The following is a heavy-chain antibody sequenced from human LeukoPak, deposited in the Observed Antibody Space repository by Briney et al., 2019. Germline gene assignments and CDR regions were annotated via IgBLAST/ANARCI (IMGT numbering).Heavy chain of an antibody. J-gene: IGHJ4*02. CDR3: SRSGDLEEYGDYGTFDY. Sequence: ASVKVSCKASGYTFTGYYMHWVRQAPGQGLEWMGWINPNSGGTNYAQKFQGRVTMTRDTSISTAIIELSRRRSADPAGVYRSRSGDLEEYGDYGTFDYWGQGTLVTVSS. V-gene: IGHV1-2*02. CDR2: INPNSGGT. D-gene: IGHD4-17*01. CDR1: GYTFTGYY.